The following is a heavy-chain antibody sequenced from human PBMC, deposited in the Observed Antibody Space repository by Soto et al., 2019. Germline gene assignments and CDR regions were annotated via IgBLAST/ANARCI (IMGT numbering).Heavy chain of an antibody. CDR1: GGTFSSYS. CDR2: IIPIFGTA. V-gene: IGHV1-69*13. J-gene: IGHJ5*02. Sequence: ASVKVSCKASGGTFSSYSISWVRQAPGQGLEWMGGIIPIFGTANFAQKFQGRVTITADESTSTAYMGLSSLRSEDTAVYYCARCKYYYDSSGYYPNWFDPWGQGTLVTVSS. CDR3: ARCKYYYDSSGYYPNWFDP. D-gene: IGHD3-22*01.